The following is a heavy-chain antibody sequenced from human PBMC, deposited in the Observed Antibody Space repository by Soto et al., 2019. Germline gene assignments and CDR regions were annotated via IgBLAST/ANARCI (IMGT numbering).Heavy chain of an antibody. D-gene: IGHD3-3*01. CDR2: IGSSSSTI. Sequence: EVQLVDSGGGLVQPGGSLRLSCAASGFTFSSFNMNWVRQAPGKGLEWVSYIGSSSSTIYYADSVKRRFTISRDNAKNSLYLQMNSLRAEDTAVYYCARDFDFWSGYYYFMDVWGKGTTVTVSS. CDR3: ARDFDFWSGYYYFMDV. J-gene: IGHJ6*03. CDR1: GFTFSSFN. V-gene: IGHV3-48*01.